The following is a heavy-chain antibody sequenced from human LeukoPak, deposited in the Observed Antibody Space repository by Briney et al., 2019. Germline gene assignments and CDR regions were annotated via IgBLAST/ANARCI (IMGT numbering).Heavy chain of an antibody. Sequence: PGGSLRLSCAASGFTFDDYAMHWVRQAPGKGLEWVSGISWNSGSIGYADSVKGRFTISRDNAKNSLYLQMNSLRAEDTALYYCAKDINLSVRGSGLDYWGQGTLVTVSS. V-gene: IGHV3-9*01. D-gene: IGHD2-15*01. CDR1: GFTFDDYA. CDR2: ISWNSGSI. CDR3: AKDINLSVRGSGLDY. J-gene: IGHJ4*02.